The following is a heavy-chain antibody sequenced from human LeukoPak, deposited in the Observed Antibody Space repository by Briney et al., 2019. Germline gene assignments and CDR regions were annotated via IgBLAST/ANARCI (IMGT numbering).Heavy chain of an antibody. Sequence: GGSLRLSCAASGFTFGSYAMSWVRRAPGKGLEWVSANSGSGGSTYYADSVKGRFTISRDNSKNTLYLQMNSLRAEDTAVYYCAKKRLASAGGYFDYWGQGTLVTVSS. J-gene: IGHJ4*02. CDR2: NSGSGGST. CDR1: GFTFGSYA. D-gene: IGHD4-23*01. CDR3: AKKRLASAGGYFDY. V-gene: IGHV3-23*01.